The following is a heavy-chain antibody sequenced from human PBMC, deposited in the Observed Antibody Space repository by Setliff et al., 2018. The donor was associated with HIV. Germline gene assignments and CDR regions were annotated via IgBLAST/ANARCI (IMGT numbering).Heavy chain of an antibody. CDR3: ARVADRNYDFWSAYEY. D-gene: IGHD3-3*01. J-gene: IGHJ4*02. CDR2: ITPNGDDT. Sequence: ASVKVSCKASADIFNAYYIHWVRQAPGQGLEWMRWITPNGDDTNYPQKFEGRVTLTRDTSIATAYMELRSLTSDDTAVYYCARVADRNYDFWSAYEYWGQGTLVTVSS. CDR1: ADIFNAYY. V-gene: IGHV1-2*02.